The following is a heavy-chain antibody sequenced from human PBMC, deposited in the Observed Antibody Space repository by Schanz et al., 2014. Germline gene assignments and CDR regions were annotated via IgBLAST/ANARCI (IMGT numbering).Heavy chain of an antibody. CDR3: AKAPYADYGYFHY. J-gene: IGHJ4*02. CDR1: GFTFDDYA. CDR2: ISWESVNI. V-gene: IGHV3-9*01. D-gene: IGHD4-17*01. Sequence: EVQLVESGGGLVQPGTSLRLSCAASGFTFDDYAMHWVRQVPGKGLEWVSGISWESVNIDYGDSVKGRFTISRDNAKNMLYLQMNSLRTEDTAVYYCAKAPYADYGYFHYWGQGTLVPVSS.